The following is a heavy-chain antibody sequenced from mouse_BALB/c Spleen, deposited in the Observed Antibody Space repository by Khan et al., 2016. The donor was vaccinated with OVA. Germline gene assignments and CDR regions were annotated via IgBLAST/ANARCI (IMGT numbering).Heavy chain of an antibody. Sequence: QVQLKESGPGLVAPSQSLSITCTVSGFSLTGFGINWVRQPPGKGLEWLGMIWGDGSTDYNSALKSRLSISTDNSTSQVFLKMNSLQTYDTARYYCARELRLGGFAYWGQGTLVTVSA. V-gene: IGHV2-6-7*01. CDR2: IWGDGST. CDR1: GFSLTGFG. D-gene: IGHD1-2*01. J-gene: IGHJ3*01. CDR3: ARELRLGGFAY.